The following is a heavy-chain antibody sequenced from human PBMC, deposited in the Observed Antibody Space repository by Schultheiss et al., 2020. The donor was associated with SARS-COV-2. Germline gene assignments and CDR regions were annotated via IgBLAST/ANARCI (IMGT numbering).Heavy chain of an antibody. CDR1: GFTFSSYG. CDR2: ISGSGGST. V-gene: IGHV3-23*01. Sequence: GGSLRLSCAASGFTFSSYGMHWVRQAPGKGLEWVSAISGSGGSTYYADSVKGRFTISRDNSKNTLYLQMNSLRAEDTAVYYCARVQGQLELEGFDYWGQGTLVTVSS. CDR3: ARVQGQLELEGFDY. D-gene: IGHD1-7*01. J-gene: IGHJ4*02.